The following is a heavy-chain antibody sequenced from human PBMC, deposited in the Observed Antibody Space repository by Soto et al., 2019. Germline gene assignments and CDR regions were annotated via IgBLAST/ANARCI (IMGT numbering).Heavy chain of an antibody. CDR1: GGSISSGDYY. CDR2: IYYSGST. CDR3: ASVYCSGGSCYWGGNWFDP. Sequence: QVQLQESGPGVVKPSQTLSLTCTVSGGSISSGDYYWSWIRQPPGKGLEWIGYIYYSGSTYYKPSLKSRVTILVDTSQTQFSLKLSSVTAADTAVYYCASVYCSGGSCYWGGNWFDPWGQGTLVTVSS. V-gene: IGHV4-30-4*01. D-gene: IGHD2-15*01. J-gene: IGHJ5*02.